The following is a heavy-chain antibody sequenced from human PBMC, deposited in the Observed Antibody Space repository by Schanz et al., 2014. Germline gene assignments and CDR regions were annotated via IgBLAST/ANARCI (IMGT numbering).Heavy chain of an antibody. CDR2: ISSSSSTR. CDR3: ARDFLLEQLGYSHYYYAMDV. D-gene: IGHD2-15*01. CDR1: GFTFSSYS. Sequence: EVHLLESGGGLVPPGGSLRLSCAASGFTFSSYSMNWVRQAPGKGLEWVSYISSSSSTRYYADSVKGRFTISRDNAKNSLFLQMNSLRAEDTAVYYCARDFLLEQLGYSHYYYAMDVWGKGTTVTVSS. J-gene: IGHJ6*04. V-gene: IGHV3-48*01.